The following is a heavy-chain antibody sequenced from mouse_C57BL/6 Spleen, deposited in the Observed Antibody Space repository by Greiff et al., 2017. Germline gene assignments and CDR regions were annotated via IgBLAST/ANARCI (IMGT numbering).Heavy chain of an antibody. D-gene: IGHD2-1*01. J-gene: IGHJ4*01. CDR2: IYPGSGST. V-gene: IGHV1-55*01. CDR1: GYTFTSYW. CDR3: ARRSRNYDAMGY. Sequence: QVQLQQPGAELVKPGASVKMSCKASGYTFTSYWITWVKQRPGQGLEWIGDIYPGSGSTNYNEKFKSKATLTVDTSSSTAYMQLSSLTSEDAAVYYCARRSRNYDAMGYWGQGTSVTVSS.